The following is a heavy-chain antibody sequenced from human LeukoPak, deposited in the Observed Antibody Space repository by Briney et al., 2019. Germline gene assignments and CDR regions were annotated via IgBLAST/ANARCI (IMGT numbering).Heavy chain of an antibody. D-gene: IGHD6-13*01. V-gene: IGHV4-59*01. CDR1: GGSISSYY. Sequence: SETLSLTFTVSGGSISSYYWSWIRQPPGKGLEWIGYIYYSGSTNYNPSLKSRVTISVDKSKNQFSLKLSSVTAADTAVYYCARDEGGSSWYYFDYWGQGTLVTVSS. CDR3: ARDEGGSSWYYFDY. CDR2: IYYSGST. J-gene: IGHJ4*02.